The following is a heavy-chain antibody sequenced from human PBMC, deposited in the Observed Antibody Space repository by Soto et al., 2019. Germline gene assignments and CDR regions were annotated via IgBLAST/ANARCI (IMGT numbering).Heavy chain of an antibody. CDR2: ISSSSSYI. V-gene: IGHV3-21*01. Sequence: GGSLRLSCAASGFTFSSYSMNWVRQAPGKGLEWVSSISSSSSYIYYADSVKGRFTISRDNAKNSLYLQMNSLRAEDTAVYYCARGGDFWSGYSDVSFGSSTFDYWGQGTLVTVSS. J-gene: IGHJ4*02. CDR3: ARGGDFWSGYSDVSFGSSTFDY. CDR1: GFTFSSYS. D-gene: IGHD3-3*01.